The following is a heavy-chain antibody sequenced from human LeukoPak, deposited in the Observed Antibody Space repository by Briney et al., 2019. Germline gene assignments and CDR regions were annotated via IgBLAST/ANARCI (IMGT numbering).Heavy chain of an antibody. V-gene: IGHV3-23*01. J-gene: IGHJ5*01. CDR2: ISGSGGST. D-gene: IGHD2-2*01. Sequence: GGSLRLSCAASGFTFSSYAMSWVRQAPGKGLEWVSAISGSGGSTYYADSVKGRFTISRDNSKNTLYLQMNSLRAEDTAIYYCARIGHDLYQTFDSWGHGTLITVSS. CDR1: GFTFSSYA. CDR3: ARIGHDLYQTFDS.